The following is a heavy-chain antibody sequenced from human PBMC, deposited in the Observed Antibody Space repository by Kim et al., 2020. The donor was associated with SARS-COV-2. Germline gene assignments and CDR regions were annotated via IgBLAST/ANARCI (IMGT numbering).Heavy chain of an antibody. CDR3: ASMDV. V-gene: IGHV4-4*07. Sequence: CTRGSSNYNPSLRSRVTMSVDTSKYQFSLRLSSVTDADTAVYYCASMDVWGQGTTVTVSS. CDR2: CTRGSS. J-gene: IGHJ6*02.